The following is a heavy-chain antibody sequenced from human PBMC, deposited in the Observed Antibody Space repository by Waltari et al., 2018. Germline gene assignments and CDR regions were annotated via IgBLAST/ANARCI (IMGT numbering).Heavy chain of an antibody. CDR3: ARGRITPGAY. V-gene: IGHV3-74*01. CDR1: AFTFSSYW. J-gene: IGHJ4*02. D-gene: IGHD1-20*01. CDR2: INSDESST. Sequence: EFQLVESEGGLVQPGGSLRHSCAASAFTFSSYWRHWFRQAPGKGLVWVSRINSDESSTSYANSVKDRFTIYRDNAKNTLYLQRNSLRAEDTAVYYCARGRITPGAYWGQGTLVTVSS.